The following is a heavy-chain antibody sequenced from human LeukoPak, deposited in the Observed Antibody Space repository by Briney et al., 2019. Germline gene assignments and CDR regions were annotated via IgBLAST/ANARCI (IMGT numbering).Heavy chain of an antibody. CDR3: ARASRDGYNRNFDH. Sequence: GESLKISCQGLGYSFSSYWNAWVRQRPGKGLEWMGTIYPGGSETRYDPSFQGQVTISADSSTSTAYLQWSSLRASDTAMYYCARASRDGYNRNFDHWGQGTLVTVSS. CDR2: IYPGGSET. D-gene: IGHD5-24*01. V-gene: IGHV5-51*01. J-gene: IGHJ4*02. CDR1: GYSFSSYW.